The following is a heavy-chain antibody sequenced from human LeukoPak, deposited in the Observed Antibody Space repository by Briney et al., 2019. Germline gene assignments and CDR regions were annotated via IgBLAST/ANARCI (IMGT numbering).Heavy chain of an antibody. CDR2: INSDGSST. D-gene: IGHD3-9*01. J-gene: IGHJ6*03. CDR3: EGILTGPDYYYMDV. Sequence: GESLKISCAASGFTFSSYWMHWVRQAPGKGLVWVSRINSDGSSTSYADSVKGRFTISRDNAKNTLYLQMNSLRAEDTAVYYCEGILTGPDYYYMDVWGKGTTVTVSS. CDR1: GFTFSSYW. V-gene: IGHV3-74*01.